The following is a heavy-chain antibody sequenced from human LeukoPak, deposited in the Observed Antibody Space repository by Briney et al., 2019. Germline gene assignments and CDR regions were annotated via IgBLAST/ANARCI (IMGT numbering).Heavy chain of an antibody. J-gene: IGHJ4*02. CDR3: ARDGRPYFDWLGFTYFDY. D-gene: IGHD3-9*01. V-gene: IGHV4-4*07. Sequence: SETLSLTCTVSGGSISSYYWSWIRQPAGKGLEWIGRIYTSGSTNYNPSLKSRVTMSVDTSKNQFSLKLSSVTAADTAVYYCARDGRPYFDWLGFTYFDYWGQGTLVTVSS. CDR1: GGSISSYY. CDR2: IYTSGST.